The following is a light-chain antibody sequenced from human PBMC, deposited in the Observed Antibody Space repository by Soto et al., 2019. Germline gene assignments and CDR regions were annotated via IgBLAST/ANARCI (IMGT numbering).Light chain of an antibody. CDR3: QQYSNWPRT. CDR1: QSVSSN. J-gene: IGKJ3*01. CDR2: GAS. V-gene: IGKV3-15*01. Sequence: EIVMTQSPATLSVSPGERATLSCRASQSVSSNLAWYQQKPGQAPRLLIYGASTRATGIPARFSGSGSGTEFTLTISSLESEDFAVYYCQQYSNWPRTFGPGTKVDIQ.